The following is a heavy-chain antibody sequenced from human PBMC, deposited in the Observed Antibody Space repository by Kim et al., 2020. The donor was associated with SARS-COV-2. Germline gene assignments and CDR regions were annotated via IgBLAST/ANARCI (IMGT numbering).Heavy chain of an antibody. J-gene: IGHJ4*02. V-gene: IGHV5-51*01. D-gene: IGHD3-10*01. CDR2: IYPGDSDT. CDR1: GYSFTSYW. CDR3: ARQTITMVQGVIITPLYYFDY. Sequence: GESLKISCKGSGYSFTSYWIGWVRQMPGKGLEWMGIIYPGDSDTRYSPSFQGQVTISADKSISTAYLQWSSLKASDTAMYYCARQTITMVQGVIITPLYYFDYWGQGTLVTVSS.